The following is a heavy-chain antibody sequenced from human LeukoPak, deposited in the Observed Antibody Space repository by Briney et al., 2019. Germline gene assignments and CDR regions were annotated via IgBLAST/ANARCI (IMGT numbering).Heavy chain of an antibody. CDR3: AKDMSRENRRNGLFDY. CDR2: ISAYNGNT. J-gene: IGHJ4*02. V-gene: IGHV1-18*01. CDR1: GCTFTSYG. Sequence: ASVKVSCKASGCTFTSYGISWVRQAPGQGLEWMGWISAYNGNTNYAQKLQGRVTMTTDTSTSTAYMELRSLRSDDTAVYYCAKDMSRENRRNGLFDYWGQGTLVTVSS. D-gene: IGHD1-14*01.